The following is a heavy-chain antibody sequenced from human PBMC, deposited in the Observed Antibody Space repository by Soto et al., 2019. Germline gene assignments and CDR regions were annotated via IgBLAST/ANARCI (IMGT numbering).Heavy chain of an antibody. Sequence: GSLRLSCAASGFTFSSYWMSWVRQAPGKGLEWVANIKQDGSEKHYVDSVKGRFTISRDNAKNSLYLQMNSLRAEDTAVYYCARDPLSPAAAIPRFDYWGQGTLVTVSS. CDR2: IKQDGSEK. CDR1: GFTFSSYW. J-gene: IGHJ4*02. CDR3: ARDPLSPAAAIPRFDY. D-gene: IGHD2-2*02. V-gene: IGHV3-7*01.